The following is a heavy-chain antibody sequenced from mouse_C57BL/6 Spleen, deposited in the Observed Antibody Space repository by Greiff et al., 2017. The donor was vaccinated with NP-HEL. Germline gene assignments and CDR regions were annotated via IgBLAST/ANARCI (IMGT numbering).Heavy chain of an antibody. Sequence: EVKLMESGGGLVQPGGSLSLSCAASGFTFTDYYMSWVRQPPGKALEWLGFIRNKANGYTTEYSASVKGRFTISRDNSQSILYLQMNALRAEDSATYYCARHPPGYFDVWGTGTTVTVSS. V-gene: IGHV7-3*01. J-gene: IGHJ1*03. CDR3: ARHPPGYFDV. CDR2: IRNKANGYTT. CDR1: GFTFTDYY.